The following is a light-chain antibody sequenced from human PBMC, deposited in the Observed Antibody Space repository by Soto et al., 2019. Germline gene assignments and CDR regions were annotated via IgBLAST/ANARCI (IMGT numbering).Light chain of an antibody. CDR3: GSHTSASTLV. CDR2: EVI. V-gene: IGLV2-14*01. CDR1: SSDVGAYNY. J-gene: IGLJ1*01. Sequence: QSVLTQPASVSGSPGQSITISCTGTSSDVGAYNYVSWYQQHPGKAPKLMIYEVINRPSGVSNRFSGSKSGNTASLTISGLQAEDEADYYCGSHTSASTLVFXTGTKLTVL.